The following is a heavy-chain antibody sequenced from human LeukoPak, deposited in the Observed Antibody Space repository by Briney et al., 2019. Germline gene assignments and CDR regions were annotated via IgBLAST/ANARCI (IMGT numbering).Heavy chain of an antibody. Sequence: GSLRLSCAASGFSVSNKYMSWVRQAPGKGLEWVSVIYTGDDTYYADSVRGRFTISRDNSKNTVNLQMNSLRAEDTALYYCAGGQMFTSGGFDDWGQGTLVTVSS. CDR1: GFSVSNKY. CDR2: IYTGDDT. CDR3: AGGQMFTSGGFDD. V-gene: IGHV3-53*01. D-gene: IGHD6-19*01. J-gene: IGHJ4*02.